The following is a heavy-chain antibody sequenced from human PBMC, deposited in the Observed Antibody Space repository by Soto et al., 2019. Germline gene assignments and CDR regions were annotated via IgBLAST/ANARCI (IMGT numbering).Heavy chain of an antibody. Sequence: QLQLQESGSGLVKPSQTLSLTCAVSGGSISSGGYSWSWIRQPPGKGLEWIGYIYHSGRAYSNPSLKSRLTIAVDRSKNQFSLKLGSVTAADTDVYYCARVPGPWGQGTLVTVSS. V-gene: IGHV4-30-2*01. CDR3: ARVPGP. CDR2: IYHSGRA. J-gene: IGHJ5*02. CDR1: GGSISSGGYS.